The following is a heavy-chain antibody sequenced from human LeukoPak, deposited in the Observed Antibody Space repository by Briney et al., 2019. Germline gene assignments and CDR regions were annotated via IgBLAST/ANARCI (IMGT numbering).Heavy chain of an antibody. V-gene: IGHV4-34*01. CDR2: LNHSGST. J-gene: IGHJ6*03. D-gene: IGHD6-13*01. CDR3: ARARIAAAYYYYYYMDV. CDR1: DGYFSCHY. Sequence: SETLSLTCAVYDGYFSCHYWSWICQPPRKGPGWMGKLNHSGSTNYNPSLKRQVTISVGTSKNQFSLKLSSVTAADTAVYYCARARIAAAYYYYYYMDVWGNGTTVTVSS.